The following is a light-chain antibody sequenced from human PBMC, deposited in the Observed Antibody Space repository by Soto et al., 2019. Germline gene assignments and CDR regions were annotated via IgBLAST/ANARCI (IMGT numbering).Light chain of an antibody. CDR3: QHFGSSPPVI. V-gene: IGKV3-20*01. Sequence: EIELTQSPGTLSLSPGESATLSCGVSQTTSPKYVAWYQQRRGLAPRLLVYGASKRAAGIPDRFRGSGSGSEFSLTISGLEPEDFAVYFCQHFGSSPPVIFGQGTRLEIK. CDR1: QTTSPKY. J-gene: IGKJ5*01. CDR2: GAS.